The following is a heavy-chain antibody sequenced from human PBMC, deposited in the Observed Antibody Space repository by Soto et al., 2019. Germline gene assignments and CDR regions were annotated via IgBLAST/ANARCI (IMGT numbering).Heavy chain of an antibody. CDR2: IIPIFGTA. CDR3: ARVGYSSSWYAFFDY. V-gene: IGHV1-69*13. J-gene: IGHJ4*02. CDR1: GGTFSSYA. Sequence: SVKVSCKASGGTFSSYAISWVRQAPGQGLEWMGGIIPIFGTANYAQKFQGRVTITADESTSTAYMELSSLRSEDTAVYYCARVGYSSSWYAFFDYWGQGTLVTVSS. D-gene: IGHD6-13*01.